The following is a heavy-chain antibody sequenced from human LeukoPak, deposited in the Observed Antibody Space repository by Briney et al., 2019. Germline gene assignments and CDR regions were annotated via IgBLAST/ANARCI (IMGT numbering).Heavy chain of an antibody. J-gene: IGHJ4*02. CDR3: ARDRWVTTVNFDY. D-gene: IGHD4-17*01. CDR2: INAGNGDT. CDR1: GYTFTDYA. V-gene: IGHV1-3*01. Sequence: ASVKVSCKASGYTFTDYAIHWVRQAPGQRLEWMGWINAGNGDTKYSQKFQGRVTITRDTSANTAFMEVSSLRSEDTAVYYCARDRWVTTVNFDYWGQGTLVTVSS.